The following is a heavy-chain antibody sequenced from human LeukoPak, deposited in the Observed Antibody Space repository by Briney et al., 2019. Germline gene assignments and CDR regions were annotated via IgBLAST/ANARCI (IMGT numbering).Heavy chain of an antibody. CDR3: ARDPTVTTSFDY. V-gene: IGHV3-21*01. Sequence: GGSLRLSCAASGLTFSSYSMNWVRQAPGKGLEWVSSISSSSSYIYYADSVKGRFTISRDNAKNSLYLQMNSLRAEDRAVYYCARDPTVTTSFDYWGQGTLVTVSS. CDR1: GLTFSSYS. CDR2: ISSSSSYI. J-gene: IGHJ4*02. D-gene: IGHD4-17*01.